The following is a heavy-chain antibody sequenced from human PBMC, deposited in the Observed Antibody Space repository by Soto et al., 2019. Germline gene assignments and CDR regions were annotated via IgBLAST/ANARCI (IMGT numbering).Heavy chain of an antibody. D-gene: IGHD3-22*01. Sequence: ASVKVSCKASGYTFTSYGISWVRQAPGQGLEWMGWINPYNGNTNYAQKLQGWVTMTMDTSISTAYMELSSLRSEDTAVYYCARDADSSGYYVYWGQGTLVTVSS. CDR1: GYTFTSYG. J-gene: IGHJ4*02. V-gene: IGHV1-18*01. CDR2: INPYNGNT. CDR3: ARDADSSGYYVY.